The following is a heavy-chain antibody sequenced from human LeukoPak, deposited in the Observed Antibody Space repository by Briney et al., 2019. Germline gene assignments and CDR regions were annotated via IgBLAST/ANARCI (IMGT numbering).Heavy chain of an antibody. Sequence: ASLKVSCKTSGYTFTAYYMHWVRQAPGQGLEWMGCINPNSGGTNSAQKFQGSVTMTRDTSSSTAYMELSSLRSDDTAVYFCTKERNYSPDGWGQGTMVTVSS. D-gene: IGHD2-15*01. CDR1: GYTFTAYY. CDR2: INPNSGGT. CDR3: TKERNYSPDG. V-gene: IGHV1-2*02. J-gene: IGHJ4*01.